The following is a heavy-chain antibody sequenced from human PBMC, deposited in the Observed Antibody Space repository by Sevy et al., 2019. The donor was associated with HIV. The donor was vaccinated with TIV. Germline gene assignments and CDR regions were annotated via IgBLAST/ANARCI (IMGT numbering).Heavy chain of an antibody. J-gene: IGHJ4*02. D-gene: IGHD6-19*01. CDR3: ARDLGDSSGWYGGYFDY. V-gene: IGHV3-21*01. CDR2: ISGSSNYI. Sequence: GGSLRLSCAASGFTFSSYSMIWVRQAPRKGLEWVSSISGSSNYIYYPDSVKGRFTISRDNAKNSLYLQMNSLRAEDTAVYYCARDLGDSSGWYGGYFDYWGQGTLVTVSS. CDR1: GFTFSSYS.